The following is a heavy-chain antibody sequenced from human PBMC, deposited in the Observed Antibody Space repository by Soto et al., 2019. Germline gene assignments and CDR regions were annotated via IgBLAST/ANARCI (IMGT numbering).Heavy chain of an antibody. Sequence: QVQLVESGGGVDQPGTSLRLSCAASGFTFSSYGMYWVRQAPGKGLAWVAVISHDGSTKYYADSVKGRFTISRDNSKNTLYLQTNSLRVEDTAVYYCANQIQTGHWGQGTLVIVSS. V-gene: IGHV3-30*18. D-gene: IGHD5-18*01. CDR1: GFTFSSYG. CDR3: ANQIQTGH. J-gene: IGHJ4*02. CDR2: ISHDGSTK.